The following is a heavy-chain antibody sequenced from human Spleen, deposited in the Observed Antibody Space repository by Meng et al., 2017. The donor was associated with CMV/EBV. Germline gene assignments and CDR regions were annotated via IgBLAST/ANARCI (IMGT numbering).Heavy chain of an antibody. J-gene: IGHJ6*02. CDR2: ISYDGSNK. CDR1: GFTFSSYA. D-gene: IGHD6-19*01. CDR3: ARDPAGAVAGTYYYYGMDV. Sequence: GGSLRLSCAASGFTFSSYAMHWVRQAPGKGLEWVAVISYDGSNKYYADSVKGRFTISRDNSKNTLYLQMNSLRAEDTAVYYCARDPAGAVAGTYYYYGMDVWGQGTTVTVSS. V-gene: IGHV3-30-3*01.